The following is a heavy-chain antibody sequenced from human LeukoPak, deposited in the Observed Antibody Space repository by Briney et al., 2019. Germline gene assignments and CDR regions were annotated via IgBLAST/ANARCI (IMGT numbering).Heavy chain of an antibody. Sequence: PSETLSLTCTVSGGSISSGDYYWSWIRQPPGKGLEWIGYIYYSGSTYYNPSLKSRVTISVDTSKNQFSLKLSSVTAAGTAVYYCARGASIRYYYYYYGMDVWGQGTTVTVSS. CDR1: GGSISSGDYY. V-gene: IGHV4-30-4*01. CDR2: IYYSGST. CDR3: ARGASIRYYYYYYGMDV. J-gene: IGHJ6*02.